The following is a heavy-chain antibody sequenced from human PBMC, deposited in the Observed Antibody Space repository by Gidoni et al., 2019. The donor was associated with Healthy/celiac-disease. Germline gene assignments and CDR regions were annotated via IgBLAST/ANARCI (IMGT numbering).Heavy chain of an antibody. CDR1: GYTFTSHY. CDR2: INPSGGST. Sequence: QVQLVQSGAEVKKPGASVKVSCKASGYTFTSHYMHWVRQAPGQGLEWMGLINPSGGSTSYAQKFQGRVTMTRDTSTSTVYMELSSLRSEDTAVYYCARDSLAAPGRVSLRRYFDLWGRGTLVTVSS. CDR3: ARDSLAAPGRVSLRRYFDL. J-gene: IGHJ2*01. V-gene: IGHV1-46*01. D-gene: IGHD6-13*01.